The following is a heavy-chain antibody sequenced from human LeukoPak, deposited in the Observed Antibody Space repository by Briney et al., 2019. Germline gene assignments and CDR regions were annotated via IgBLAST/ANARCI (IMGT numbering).Heavy chain of an antibody. V-gene: IGHV4-4*02. CDR1: GVSMSSNNW. J-gene: IGHJ4*02. CDR2: IHESGST. CDR3: ARHEGFSQKD. Sequence: SETLSLTCAVSGVSMSSNNWWSWVRQPPGKVLEWIGEIHESGSTNYNPSLKSRVTISVDKSKDQFSLKLSSVTAADTAVYYCARHEGFSQKDWGQGTQVTVS.